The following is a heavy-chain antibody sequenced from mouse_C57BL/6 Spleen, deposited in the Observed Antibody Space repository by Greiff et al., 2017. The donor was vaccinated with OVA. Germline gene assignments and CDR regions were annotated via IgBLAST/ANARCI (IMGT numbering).Heavy chain of an antibody. D-gene: IGHD1-1*01. V-gene: IGHV3-6*01. CDR1: GYSITSGYY. CDR3: ARNPFTTVVEGLFDY. J-gene: IGHJ2*01. Sequence: ESGPGLVKPSQSLSLTCSVTGYSITSGYYWNWIRQFPGNKLEWMGYISYDGSNNYNPSLKNRISITRDTSKNQFFLKLNSVTTEDTATYYCARNPFTTVVEGLFDYWGQGTTLTVSS. CDR2: ISYDGSN.